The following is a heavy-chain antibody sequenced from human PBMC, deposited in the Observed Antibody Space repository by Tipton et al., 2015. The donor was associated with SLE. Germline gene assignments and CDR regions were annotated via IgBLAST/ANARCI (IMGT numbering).Heavy chain of an antibody. V-gene: IGHV4-61*02. CDR2: IYTSGST. Sequence: TLSLTCTVSGGSISSGNYYWSWIRQPAGKGLEWIGRIYTSGSTNYNPSLKSRVTISVDTSKNQFSLKLDSVTAADTAVYYCARGEGYYGSGSYQGWFDPWGQGTLVTVSS. CDR1: GGSISSGNYY. D-gene: IGHD3-10*01. J-gene: IGHJ5*02. CDR3: ARGEGYYGSGSYQGWFDP.